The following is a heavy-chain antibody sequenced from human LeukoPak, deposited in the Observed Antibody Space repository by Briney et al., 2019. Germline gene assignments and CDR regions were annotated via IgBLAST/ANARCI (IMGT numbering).Heavy chain of an antibody. J-gene: IGHJ3*02. D-gene: IGHD2-15*01. CDR3: ARSSPDIVVVVGAFDI. Sequence: SETLSLTCTVSGGSIRSSSYYCGWIRQPPGKGQEGIGSIYYSGSTYYNPSLKRRGTISVDTAKNQFSLKLSSVTAAGTAVYYCARSSPDIVVVVGAFDIWGQGTMVTVSS. CDR1: GGSIRSSSYY. V-gene: IGHV4-39*07. CDR2: IYYSGST.